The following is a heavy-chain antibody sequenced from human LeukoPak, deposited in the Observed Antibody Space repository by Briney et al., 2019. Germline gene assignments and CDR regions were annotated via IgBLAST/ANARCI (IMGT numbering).Heavy chain of an antibody. V-gene: IGHV3-23*01. D-gene: IGHD3-9*01. J-gene: IGHJ4*02. CDR1: GFTFSNYW. Sequence: GGSLRLSCAASGFTFSNYWMHWVRQAPGKGLEWVSAISGSGGSTYYADSVKGRFTISRDNSKNTLYLQMNSLRAEDTAVYYCAKERVDWRYFDYWGQGTLVTVSS. CDR3: AKERVDWRYFDY. CDR2: ISGSGGST.